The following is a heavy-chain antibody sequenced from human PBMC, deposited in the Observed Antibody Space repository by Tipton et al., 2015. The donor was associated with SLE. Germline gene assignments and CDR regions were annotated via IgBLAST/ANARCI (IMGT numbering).Heavy chain of an antibody. CDR2: IYYSGST. CDR1: GGSISSYY. Sequence: TLSLTCTVSGGSISSYYWSWIRQPPGKGLEWIGYIYYSGSTNYNPSLKSRVTISVDTSKNQFSLKLSSVTAADTAVYYCARGRFDYWGQGTLVTVSS. CDR3: ARGRFDY. V-gene: IGHV4-59*12. J-gene: IGHJ4*02.